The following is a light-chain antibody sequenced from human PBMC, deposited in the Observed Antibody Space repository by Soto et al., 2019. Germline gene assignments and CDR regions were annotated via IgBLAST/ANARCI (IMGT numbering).Light chain of an antibody. CDR1: QSFSSW. J-gene: IGKJ2*01. CDR3: QQYYSSPYT. CDR2: KAS. V-gene: IGKV1-5*03. Sequence: DIQMTQSPSTLSASVGDRVTITCRASQSFSSWLAWYQQKPGKAPKFLIYKASILESGVPSRFSGSGSGTEFTLTISSLQPDDFATYYCQQYYSSPYTFGQGTKLEIK.